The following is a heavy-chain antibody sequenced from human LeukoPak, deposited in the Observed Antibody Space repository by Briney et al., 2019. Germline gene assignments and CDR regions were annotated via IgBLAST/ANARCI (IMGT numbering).Heavy chain of an antibody. V-gene: IGHV4-39*01. J-gene: IGHJ4*02. CDR2: IYYSGST. CDR3: AGTLGATNYFDY. CDR1: GGSFSGYY. D-gene: IGHD1-26*01. Sequence: SETLSLTCTVSGGSFSGYYWGWIRQPPGKGLEWIGSIYYSGSTYYNPSLKSRVTISVDTSKNQFSLKLSSVTAADTAVYYCAGTLGATNYFDYWGQGTLVTVSS.